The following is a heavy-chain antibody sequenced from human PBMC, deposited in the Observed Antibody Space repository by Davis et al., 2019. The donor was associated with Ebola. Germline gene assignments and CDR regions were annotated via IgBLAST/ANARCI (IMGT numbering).Heavy chain of an antibody. CDR2: IYTSGST. CDR3: ARGLGELLTFDI. Sequence: PGGSLRLSCTVSGGSISSYYWSWIRQPAGKGLEWIGRIYTSGSTNYNPSLQSRVTISVDTSKNQFSLKLSSVTAADTAVYYCARGLGELLTFDIWGQGTMVTVSS. CDR1: GGSISSYY. D-gene: IGHD1-26*01. V-gene: IGHV4-4*07. J-gene: IGHJ3*02.